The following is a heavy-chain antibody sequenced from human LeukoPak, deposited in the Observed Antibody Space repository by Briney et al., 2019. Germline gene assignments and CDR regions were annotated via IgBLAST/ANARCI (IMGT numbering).Heavy chain of an antibody. CDR2: IYYSGST. J-gene: IGHJ4*02. D-gene: IGHD6-19*01. V-gene: IGHV4-59*01. CDR1: GGSISSYC. CDR3: ARGGSGWYGYYFDY. Sequence: SETLSLTCTVSGGSISSYCWSWIRKPPGKGLEWIGYIYYSGSTNYNPSLKSRVTISVDTSKNQFSLKLSSVTAADTAVYYCARGGSGWYGYYFDYWGQGTLVTVSS.